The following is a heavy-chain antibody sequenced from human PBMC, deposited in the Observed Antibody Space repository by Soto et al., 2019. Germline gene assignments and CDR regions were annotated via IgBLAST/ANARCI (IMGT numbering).Heavy chain of an antibody. CDR2: IYYSGNT. Sequence: SETLTLTCTVSGGSLSRGGHFWSWIRQHPGKGLEWIGYIYYSGNTYYNPSLKSRVTMSVDASKNYFSLKLSSVTAADTAVYYCARGLYSSGWFYYFDYWGQGTLVTSPQ. CDR1: GGSLSRGGHF. V-gene: IGHV4-31*03. J-gene: IGHJ4*02. D-gene: IGHD6-19*01. CDR3: ARGLYSSGWFYYFDY.